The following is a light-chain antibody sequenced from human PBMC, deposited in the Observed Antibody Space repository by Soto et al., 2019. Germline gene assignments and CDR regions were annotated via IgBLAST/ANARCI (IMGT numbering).Light chain of an antibody. CDR1: SSNIGSNF. CDR3: ATWDDSLNAVV. V-gene: IGLV1-44*01. Sequence: QSVLTQPPSASGTPGQRVTISCSGSSSNIGSNFVYWYQQVPGTAPKLLIYSNSQRPSGVPDRFSASKSGTSASLAISGLQSEDESDYYCATWDDSLNAVVFGGGTKLTVL. J-gene: IGLJ2*01. CDR2: SNS.